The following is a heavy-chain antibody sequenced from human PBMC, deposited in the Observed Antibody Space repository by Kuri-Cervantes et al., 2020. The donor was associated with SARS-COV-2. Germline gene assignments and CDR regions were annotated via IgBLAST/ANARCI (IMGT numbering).Heavy chain of an antibody. CDR1: GFTFSSFP. CDR3: VKDSRVYYFDY. Sequence: WEYLRLSCAAAGFTFSSFPMRWARQAPGKGLEWVSGISGSGANTYYADSVKGWFTISRDNSKNTLYPQMNSLRAEDTAVYYCVKDSRVYYFDYWGQGTLVTVSS. J-gene: IGHJ4*02. D-gene: IGHD2/OR15-2a*01. V-gene: IGHV3-23*01. CDR2: ISGSGANT.